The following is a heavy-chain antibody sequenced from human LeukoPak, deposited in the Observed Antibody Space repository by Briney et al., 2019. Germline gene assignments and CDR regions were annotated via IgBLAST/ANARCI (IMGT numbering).Heavy chain of an antibody. CDR2: ISSSSSYI. CDR1: GFTFSSYS. V-gene: IGHV3-21*01. CDR3: AKEVVGATQPLYYFDF. Sequence: PGGSLRLSCAASGFTFSSYSMNWVRQAPGKGLEWVSSISSSSSYIYYADSVKGRFTISRDNAKNTLYLQMNSLRAEDTAVYYCAKEVVGATQPLYYFDFWGQGTLVTVSS. D-gene: IGHD1-26*01. J-gene: IGHJ4*02.